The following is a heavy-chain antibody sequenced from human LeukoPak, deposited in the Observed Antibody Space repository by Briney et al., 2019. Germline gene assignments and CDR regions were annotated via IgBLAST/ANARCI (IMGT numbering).Heavy chain of an antibody. Sequence: PGGSLRLSCGASGFTFSSSAMCWVRQAPGKGLEWVSGISRTGGDTYYADSMKGRFTISRDTSKNTLFLQMNSLRAEDTAVYYCAKEVRPNDYWGQGTLVTVSS. CDR1: GFTFSSSA. D-gene: IGHD6-6*01. J-gene: IGHJ4*02. V-gene: IGHV3-23*01. CDR3: AKEVRPNDY. CDR2: ISRTGGDT.